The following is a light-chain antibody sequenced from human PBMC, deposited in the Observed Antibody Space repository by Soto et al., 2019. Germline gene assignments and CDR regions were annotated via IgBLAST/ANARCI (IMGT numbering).Light chain of an antibody. CDR3: QQYGSSGT. J-gene: IGKJ1*01. CDR2: GAS. CDR1: QSVSNNY. Sequence: EIVMTHSPATLSVSPCERVTLSCRASQSVSNNYLAWYQQKPGQAPRLLIYGASNRATGIPDRFSGSGSGTDFTLTISRLEPEDFAVYYCQQYGSSGTFGQGTKVDIK. V-gene: IGKV3-20*01.